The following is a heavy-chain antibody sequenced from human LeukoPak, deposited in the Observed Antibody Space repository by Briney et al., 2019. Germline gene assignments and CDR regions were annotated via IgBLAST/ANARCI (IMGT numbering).Heavy chain of an antibody. CDR1: GYTFTGYY. D-gene: IGHD3-22*01. CDR3: ARTDYYDSSGYYC. CDR2: INPNSGGT. Sequence: ASVKVSCKASGYTFTGYYMHWVRQAPGQGREWMGWINPNSGGTNYAQKFQGRVTMTRDTSISTAYMELSRLRSDDAAVYYCARTDYYDSSGYYCWGQGTLVTVSS. J-gene: IGHJ4*02. V-gene: IGHV1-2*02.